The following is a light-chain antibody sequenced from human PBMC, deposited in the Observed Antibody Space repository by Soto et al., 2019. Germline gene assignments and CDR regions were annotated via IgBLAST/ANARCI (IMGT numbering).Light chain of an antibody. CDR1: QSVSSN. Sequence: EIVMTQSPATLSVSPGERATLSCRASQSVSSNLAWYQQKPGQAPRLLIYGASTRATGLRARFSDSGSGTEFTLTISSLQSGDFAVYYCQQYNNWPTCGQGPKVEIK. V-gene: IGKV3-15*01. CDR2: GAS. CDR3: QQYNNWPT. J-gene: IGKJ1*01.